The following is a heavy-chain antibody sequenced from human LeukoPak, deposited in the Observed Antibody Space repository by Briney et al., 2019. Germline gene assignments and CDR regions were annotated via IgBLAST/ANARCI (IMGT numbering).Heavy chain of an antibody. CDR3: ATAPFRYYYDSSGYYYLDY. V-gene: IGHV1-24*01. CDR2: FDPEDGET. D-gene: IGHD3-22*01. J-gene: IGHJ4*02. CDR1: GYTLTELS. Sequence: ASVKVSCKVSGYTLTELSMHWVRQAPGKGLEWMGGFDPEDGETIYAQKFQGRVTMTEDTSTDTAYMELSSLRSEDTAVYYCATAPFRYYYDSSGYYYLDYWGQGTLVTVSS.